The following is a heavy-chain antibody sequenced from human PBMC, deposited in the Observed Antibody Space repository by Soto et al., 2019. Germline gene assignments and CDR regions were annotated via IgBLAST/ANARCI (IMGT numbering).Heavy chain of an antibody. V-gene: IGHV4-30-4*01. D-gene: IGHD3-22*01. CDR1: GGSISSGDYY. Sequence: PSETLSLTCPVSGGSISSGDYYWSWIRQPPGKGLGWIGHIYYSGSTYYNPSLKSRVTISVDTSKNQFSLKLSSVTAADTAVYYCARGLDSSYYYDSSGYYNVLPAFDIWGQGTMVTVSS. CDR3: ARGLDSSYYYDSSGYYNVLPAFDI. CDR2: IYYSGST. J-gene: IGHJ3*02.